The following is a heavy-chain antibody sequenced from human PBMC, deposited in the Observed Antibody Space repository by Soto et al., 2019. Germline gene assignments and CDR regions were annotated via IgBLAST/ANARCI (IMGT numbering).Heavy chain of an antibody. CDR3: AMGREEAGGPFDY. Sequence: QVQLQESGPGLVKPSQTLSLTCSVSGASISSGNYYWSWIRQHPGKGMEWIGYIYYTGSTYYNPSLRSRITISEDMSKNHFSLRLSSVTAADTAVYYCAMGREEAGGPFDYGGQGTLVTVSS. CDR1: GASISSGNYY. J-gene: IGHJ4*02. D-gene: IGHD3-10*01. V-gene: IGHV4-31*03. CDR2: IYYTGST.